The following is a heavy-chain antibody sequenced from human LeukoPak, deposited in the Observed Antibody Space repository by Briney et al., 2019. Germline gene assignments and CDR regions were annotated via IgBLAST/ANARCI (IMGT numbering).Heavy chain of an antibody. CDR2: IYYGGST. V-gene: IGHV4-39*01. Sequence: SETLSLTCTVSGDSISSINYYWAWIRQPPGKGLEWIGSIYYGGSTYYNPSLKSRVTISVDTSKNQFSLKLSSVTAADTAVYYCASNPTYYDFWSTNYTRGWFDPWGQGTLITVSS. CDR1: GDSISSINYY. CDR3: ASNPTYYDFWSTNYTRGWFDP. J-gene: IGHJ5*02. D-gene: IGHD3-3*01.